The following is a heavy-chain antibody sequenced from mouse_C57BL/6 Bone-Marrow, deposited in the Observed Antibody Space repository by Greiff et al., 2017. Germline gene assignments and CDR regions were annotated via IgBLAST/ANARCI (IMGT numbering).Heavy chain of an antibody. D-gene: IGHD2-4*01. J-gene: IGHJ4*01. Sequence: QVQLQQPGAELVKPGASVKLSCKASGYTFTSYWMHWVKQRPGQGLEWIGMIHPNSGSTNYNEKFKSKATLTVDKSSSTAYMQLSSLTSEDSAVYYGYIYYDYDYYAMDYWGQGTSVTVSS. CDR1: GYTFTSYW. V-gene: IGHV1-64*01. CDR2: IHPNSGST. CDR3: YIYYDYDYYAMDY.